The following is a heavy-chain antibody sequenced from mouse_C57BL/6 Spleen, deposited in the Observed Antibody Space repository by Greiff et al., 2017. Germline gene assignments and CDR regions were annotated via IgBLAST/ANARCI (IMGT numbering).Heavy chain of an antibody. CDR1: GFTFSSYA. CDR2: ISDGGSYT. CDR3: ARDYGSTHYFDY. J-gene: IGHJ2*01. D-gene: IGHD1-1*01. V-gene: IGHV5-4*01. Sequence: EVKLVESGGGLVKPGGSLKLSCAASGFTFSSYAMSWVRQTPEKRLEWVATISDGGSYTYYPDNVKGRFTISRDNAKNNLYLQMSHLKSEDTAMYYCARDYGSTHYFDYWGQGTTLTVSS.